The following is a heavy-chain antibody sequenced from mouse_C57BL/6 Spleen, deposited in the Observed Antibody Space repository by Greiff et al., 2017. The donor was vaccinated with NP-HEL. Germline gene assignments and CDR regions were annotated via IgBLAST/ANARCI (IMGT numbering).Heavy chain of an antibody. CDR2: IDPSDSET. CDR1: GYTFTSYW. Sequence: QVQLKQPGAELVRPGSSVKLSCKASGYTFTSYWMHWVKQRPIQGLEWIGNIDPSDSETHYNQKFKDKATLTVDKSSSTAYMQLSSLTSEDSAVYYCARPGGNFRYFDVWGTGTTVTVSS. D-gene: IGHD2-1*01. J-gene: IGHJ1*03. CDR3: ARPGGNFRYFDV. V-gene: IGHV1-52*01.